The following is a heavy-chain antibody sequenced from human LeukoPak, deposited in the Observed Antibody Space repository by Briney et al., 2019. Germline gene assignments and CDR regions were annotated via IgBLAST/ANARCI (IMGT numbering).Heavy chain of an antibody. Sequence: GGPLRLSCAASGFTFSSYAMSWVRQAPGKGLEWVSAISGSGGSTYYVDSVRGRFTISRDNSKNTLYLQMNSLRAEDTAVYYCATDPGLAVAATDAFDIWGQGTMVTVSS. CDR2: ISGSGGST. J-gene: IGHJ3*02. V-gene: IGHV3-23*01. CDR3: ATDPGLAVAATDAFDI. CDR1: GFTFSSYA. D-gene: IGHD6-19*01.